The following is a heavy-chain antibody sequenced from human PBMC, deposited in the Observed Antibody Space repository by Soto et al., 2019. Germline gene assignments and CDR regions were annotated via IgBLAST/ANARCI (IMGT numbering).Heavy chain of an antibody. CDR3: ARPYGGKIGDAPDL. V-gene: IGHV3-23*01. CDR1: GFTFSIYA. D-gene: IGHD2-15*01. Sequence: EVQLLESGGGLVQPGGCLRLFCAASGFTFSIYAMSWVRQVPGKGLEWVSTISDSGGSAYYADSVKGRFTISRDNSKNTLYLQMNSLRAEDTAVYYCARPYGGKIGDAPDLWGQGTMVTVSS. CDR2: ISDSGGSA. J-gene: IGHJ3*01.